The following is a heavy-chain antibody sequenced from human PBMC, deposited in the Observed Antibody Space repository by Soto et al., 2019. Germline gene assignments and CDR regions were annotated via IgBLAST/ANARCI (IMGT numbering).Heavy chain of an antibody. CDR3: ARGGLMVRGVILDY. V-gene: IGHV1-69*02. CDR2: IIPILGIA. J-gene: IGHJ4*02. D-gene: IGHD3-10*01. CDR1: GGTFSSYT. Sequence: SVKVSCKASGGTFSSYTISWVRQAPGQGLEWMGRIIPILGIANYAQKFQGRVTITADKSTSTAYMELSSLRSEDTAVYYCARGGLMVRGVILDYWGQGTLVTVS.